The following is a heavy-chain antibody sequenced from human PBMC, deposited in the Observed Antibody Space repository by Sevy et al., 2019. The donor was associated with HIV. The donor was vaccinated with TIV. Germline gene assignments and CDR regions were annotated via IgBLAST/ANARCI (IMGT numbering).Heavy chain of an antibody. D-gene: IGHD2-15*01. V-gene: IGHV3-21*01. Sequence: GGSLRLSCAASGFTFSSYSMNWVRQAPGKGLEWVSSISSSSSYIYYADSVKVRFTISRDNAKNSLYLQMNSLRAEDTAVYYRASGGRYCSGGSCYSLWYFDLWGRGTLVTVSS. J-gene: IGHJ2*01. CDR3: ASGGRYCSGGSCYSLWYFDL. CDR1: GFTFSSYS. CDR2: ISSSSSYI.